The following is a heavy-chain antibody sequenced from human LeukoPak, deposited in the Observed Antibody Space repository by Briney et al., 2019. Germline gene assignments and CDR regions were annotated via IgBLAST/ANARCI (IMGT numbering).Heavy chain of an antibody. CDR1: GLSFSRYN. CDR3: AKDIGRGGVNDYGGSYYFDY. J-gene: IGHJ4*02. D-gene: IGHD4-23*01. V-gene: IGHV3-48*04. CDR2: ISASSGRI. Sequence: PGGSLRLSCAASGLSFSRYNMNWVRQAPGKGPEWISYISASSGRIYYADSVKGRFTISRDNAKNSLYLQMNSLRAEDTALYYCAKDIGRGGVNDYGGSYYFDYWGQGTLVTVSS.